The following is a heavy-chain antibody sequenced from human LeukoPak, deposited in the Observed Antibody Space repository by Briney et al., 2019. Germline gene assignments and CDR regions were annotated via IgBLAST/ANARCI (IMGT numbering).Heavy chain of an antibody. V-gene: IGHV3-48*04. J-gene: IGHJ4*02. CDR1: GFTFSSNG. CDR2: ISSSGSTI. CDR3: ASRYSSGWYQVDFDY. D-gene: IGHD6-19*01. Sequence: PGRSLRLSWAASGFTFSSNGMHWVRQAPGKGLEWVSYISSSGSTIYYAGSVKGRFTISRDNAKNSLYLQMNSLRAEDTAVYYCASRYSSGWYQVDFDYWGQGTLVTVSS.